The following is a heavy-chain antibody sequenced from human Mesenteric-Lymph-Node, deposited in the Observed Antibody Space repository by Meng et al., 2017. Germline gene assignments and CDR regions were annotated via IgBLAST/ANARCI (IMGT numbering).Heavy chain of an antibody. CDR1: GGSFSGYY. CDR3: ARAYSGTYYFDY. CDR2: INHSGST. D-gene: IGHD5-12*01. V-gene: IGHV4-34*01. Sequence: QGQWLGSGPGLGRPSETLSLTCAVYGGSFSGYYWSWIRQPPGKGLEWIGEINHSGSTNYNPSLKSRVTISVDTSKNQFSLKLSSVTAADTAVYYCARAYSGTYYFDYWGQGTLVTVSS. J-gene: IGHJ4*02.